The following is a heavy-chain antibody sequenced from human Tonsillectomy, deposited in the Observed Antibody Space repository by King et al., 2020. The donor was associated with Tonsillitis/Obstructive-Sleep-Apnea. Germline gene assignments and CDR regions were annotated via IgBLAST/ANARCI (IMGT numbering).Heavy chain of an antibody. V-gene: IGHV5-51*01. CDR2: IYPGDSDT. Sequence: QLVQSGAEVKKPGESLKISCKGSGYSFISCWIGWVRQMPGKGLEWMGIIYPGDSDTRYSPSFQSQVTISADKSISTAYLQWSSLKASDTAMYYCARSGIVPTAIGAYYYYYMDVWGKGTTVTVSS. CDR3: ARSGIVPTAIGAYYYYYMDV. D-gene: IGHD2-2*02. J-gene: IGHJ6*03. CDR1: GYSFISCW.